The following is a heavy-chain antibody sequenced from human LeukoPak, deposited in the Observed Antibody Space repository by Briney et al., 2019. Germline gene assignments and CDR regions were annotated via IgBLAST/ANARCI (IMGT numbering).Heavy chain of an antibody. CDR1: GYSFTSYW. D-gene: IGHD4-17*01. Sequence: GESLKISCKGSGYSFTSYWIGWVRQMPGKGLEWMGIIYPGDSGTRYSPSFQGQVTISADKSISTAYLQWSSLKASDTAMYYCARLYGDYLANDAFDIWGQATMVTVSS. CDR2: IYPGDSGT. J-gene: IGHJ3*02. CDR3: ARLYGDYLANDAFDI. V-gene: IGHV5-51*01.